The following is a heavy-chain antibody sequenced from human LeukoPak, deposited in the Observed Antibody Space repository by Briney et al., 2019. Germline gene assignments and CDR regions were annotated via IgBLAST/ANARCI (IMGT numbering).Heavy chain of an antibody. J-gene: IGHJ4*02. D-gene: IGHD3-9*01. CDR2: INHSGST. Sequence: PSETLSLTCAVYGGSFSGYYWSWLRQPPGKGLEWIGEINHSGSTNYNPSLKSRVTISVDTSKNQFSLKLSSVTAADTAVYYCARGLVLRYFDWLLIPNYFDYRGQGTLVTVSS. CDR3: ARGLVLRYFDWLLIPNYFDY. CDR1: GGSFSGYY. V-gene: IGHV4-34*01.